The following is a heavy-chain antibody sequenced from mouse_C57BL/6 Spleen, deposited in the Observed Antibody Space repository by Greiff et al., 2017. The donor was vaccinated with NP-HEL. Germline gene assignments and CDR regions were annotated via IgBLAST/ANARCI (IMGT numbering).Heavy chain of an antibody. CDR2: INPGSGGT. CDR1: GYAFTNYL. Sequence: QVQLQQSGAELVRPGTSVKVSCKASGYAFTNYLIEWVKQRPGQGLEWIGVINPGSGGTNYNEKFKGKATLTADKYSSTAYMQLSSLTSEGSAVYVCAGREKTYYGSSPAMDYWGQGTSVTVSS. J-gene: IGHJ4*01. D-gene: IGHD1-1*01. V-gene: IGHV1-54*01. CDR3: AGREKTYYGSSPAMDY.